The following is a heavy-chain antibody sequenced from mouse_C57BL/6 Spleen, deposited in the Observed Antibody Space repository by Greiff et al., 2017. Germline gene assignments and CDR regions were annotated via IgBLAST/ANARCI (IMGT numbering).Heavy chain of an antibody. J-gene: IGHJ3*01. CDR3: ARAQATYAGFAY. D-gene: IGHD3-2*02. CDR1: GFNIKDYY. Sequence: EVQLLQSGAELVKPGASVKLSCTASGFNIKDYYMHWVKQRTEQGLEWIGRIDPEDGRTKYAPKFQGKATITADTSANTAYLQLSSLTSEDTAVYYCARAQATYAGFAYWGQGTLVTVSA. V-gene: IGHV14-2*01. CDR2: IDPEDGRT.